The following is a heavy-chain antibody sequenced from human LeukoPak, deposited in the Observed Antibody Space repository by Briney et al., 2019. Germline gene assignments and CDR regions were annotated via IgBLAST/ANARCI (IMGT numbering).Heavy chain of an antibody. CDR3: ARGRLGANDY. D-gene: IGHD1-26*01. CDR2: IKQDGSEK. V-gene: IGHV3-7*01. CDR1: GFTFRTYW. J-gene: IGHJ4*02. Sequence: PGGSLRLSCAASGFTFRTYWMSWVRQAPGKGREWVANIKQDGSEKYYVDSVKGRFTISRDNAKNSLYLQMNSLRVEDTAVYYCARGRLGANDYWGQGTLVTVSS.